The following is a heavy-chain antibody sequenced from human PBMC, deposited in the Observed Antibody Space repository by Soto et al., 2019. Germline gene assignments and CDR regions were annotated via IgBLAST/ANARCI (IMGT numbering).Heavy chain of an antibody. J-gene: IGHJ6*02. CDR3: ARVAIPFRTYGMDV. CDR2: ISYDGSNK. CDR1: GFTFSSYA. Sequence: ESGGGVVQPGRSLRLSCAASGFTFSSYAMHWVRQAPDKGLEWVAVISYDGSNKYYADSVKGRFTISRDNSKNTLYLQMNSLRAEDTAVYYCARVAIPFRTYGMDVWGQGTTVTVSS. V-gene: IGHV3-30-3*01.